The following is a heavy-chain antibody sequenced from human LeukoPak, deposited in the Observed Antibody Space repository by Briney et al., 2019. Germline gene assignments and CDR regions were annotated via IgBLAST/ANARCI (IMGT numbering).Heavy chain of an antibody. CDR3: VRDGAVVTSGNYPWRYFQH. V-gene: IGHV3-48*01. CDR2: IGSSGSTT. D-gene: IGHD3-10*01. J-gene: IGHJ1*01. Sequence: PGGSLRLSCAASGFTFNIYGMNWVRQAPGKGLEWVSYIGSSGSTTDYADSVKGRFTIFRDNAKNSLYLQMNTLTVEDTAVYYCVRDGAVVTSGNYPWRYFQHWGQGTLVTVSS. CDR1: GFTFNIYG.